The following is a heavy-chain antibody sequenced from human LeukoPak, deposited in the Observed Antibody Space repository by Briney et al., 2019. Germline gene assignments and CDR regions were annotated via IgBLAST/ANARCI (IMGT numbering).Heavy chain of an antibody. CDR1: GYTFTDYY. Sequence: ASVKVSCKASGYTFTDYYMHWVRQAPGQGLQWMGWINPNSGDTGYAQKFQGRVTLTRDTSITTAYMELTNLRSDDTAVYYCASPRGYSGYDVTAGGYYYYMDVWGKGTTVTVSS. CDR2: INPNSGDT. V-gene: IGHV1-2*02. D-gene: IGHD5-12*01. CDR3: ASPRGYSGYDVTAGGYYYYMDV. J-gene: IGHJ6*03.